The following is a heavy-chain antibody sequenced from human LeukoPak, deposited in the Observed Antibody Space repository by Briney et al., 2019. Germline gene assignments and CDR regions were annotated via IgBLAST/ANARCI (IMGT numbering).Heavy chain of an antibody. CDR1: SGSIDSTNW. D-gene: IGHD3-16*02. V-gene: IGHV4/OR15-8*01. Sequence: SETLSLTCDVSSGSIDSTNWWNWVRQPPGKGLEWIGEIHHDGTINYNPSLKSRVTLSVDKSKNQFSLRLNSVTAADTAMYYCARSHDHLWGNYPDYWGQGTLVTVSS. CDR3: ARSHDHLWGNYPDY. CDR2: IHHDGTI. J-gene: IGHJ4*02.